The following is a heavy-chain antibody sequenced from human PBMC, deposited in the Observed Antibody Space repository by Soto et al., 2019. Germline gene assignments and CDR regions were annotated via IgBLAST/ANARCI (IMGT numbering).Heavy chain of an antibody. V-gene: IGHV4-34*01. J-gene: IGHJ6*02. CDR3: ARGRGIVVPAAPIPYYYYGMDV. CDR1: GGSFSAYY. CDR2: IIHSEST. D-gene: IGHD2-2*01. Sequence: PSETLSLTCAVYGGSFSAYYWSWVRQPPGKGLEWIGEIIHSESTKYNPSLKSRVTISVDTSKNQFSLKLSSVTAADTAVYYCARGRGIVVPAAPIPYYYYGMDVWGQGTTVTVSS.